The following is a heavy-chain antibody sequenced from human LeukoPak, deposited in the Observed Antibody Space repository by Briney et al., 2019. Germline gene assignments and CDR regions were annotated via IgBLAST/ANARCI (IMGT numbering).Heavy chain of an antibody. J-gene: IGHJ6*02. CDR1: GGSISSYY. V-gene: IGHV4-59*01. CDR3: ARDLYGYGYGPQYYYYYGMDV. Sequence: PSETLSLTCTVSGGSISSYYWSRIRQPPGKGLEWIGYIYYSGSTNYNPSLKSRVTISVDTSKNQFSLKLSSVTAADTAVYYCARDLYGYGYGPQYYYYYGMDVWGQGTTVTVSS. D-gene: IGHD5-18*01. CDR2: IYYSGST.